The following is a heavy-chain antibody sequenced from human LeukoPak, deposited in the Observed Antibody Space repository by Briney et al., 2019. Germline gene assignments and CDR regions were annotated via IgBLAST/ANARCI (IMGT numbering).Heavy chain of an antibody. CDR2: IRGGGET. V-gene: IGHV3-23*01. CDR3: VRDRDGYNY. J-gene: IGHJ4*02. Sequence: PGGSLRLSCAASGFSFSNYAMSWVRQAPARGPEWVSSIRGGGETFYADSVKGRFTISRDNAKNTLYLQMNILRAEDTAVYYCVRDRDGYNYWGQGTLVTVSS. D-gene: IGHD5-24*01. CDR1: GFSFSNYA.